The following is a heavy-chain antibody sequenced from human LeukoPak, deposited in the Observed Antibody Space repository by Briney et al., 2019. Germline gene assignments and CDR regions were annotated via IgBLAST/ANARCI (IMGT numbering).Heavy chain of an antibody. CDR2: INPNSGGT. Sequence: ASVKVSCKASGYTFTGYYMRWVRQAPGQGLEWMGWINPNSGGTNYAQKFQGRVTMTRDTSISTAYMELSRLRSDDTAVYYCAREPLRYFDWLLSSWGQGTLVTVSS. D-gene: IGHD3-9*01. CDR3: AREPLRYFDWLLSS. CDR1: GYTFTGYY. V-gene: IGHV1-2*02. J-gene: IGHJ5*02.